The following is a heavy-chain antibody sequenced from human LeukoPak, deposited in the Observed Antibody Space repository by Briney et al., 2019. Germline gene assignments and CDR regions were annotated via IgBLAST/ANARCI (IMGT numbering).Heavy chain of an antibody. CDR3: ARGRYTGGWYSDYFDC. CDR2: IKQDGIDT. Sequence: GGSLRLSCAASGFTFSNYWMTWVRQAPGKGLEWVANIKQDGIDTYYVDSVKGRFTISRDNAKNSLYLQMNSLRDEDTAVYYCARGRYTGGWYSDYFDCWGQGTLVTVS. J-gene: IGHJ4*02. CDR1: GFTFSNYW. V-gene: IGHV3-7*04. D-gene: IGHD6-19*01.